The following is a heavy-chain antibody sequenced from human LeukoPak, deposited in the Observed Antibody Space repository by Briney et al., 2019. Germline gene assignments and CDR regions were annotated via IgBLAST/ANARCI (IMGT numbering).Heavy chain of an antibody. CDR1: GGSISSGGYS. J-gene: IGHJ4*02. Sequence: SETLSLTCAVSGGSISSGGYSWSWIRQPPGKGLEWIGYIYYSGSTYYNPSLKSRVTISVDTSKNQFSLKLSSVTAADTAVYYCARVSYDSSGYYYVFDYWGQGTLVTVSS. CDR2: IYYSGST. CDR3: ARVSYDSSGYYYVFDY. D-gene: IGHD3-22*01. V-gene: IGHV4-30-4*07.